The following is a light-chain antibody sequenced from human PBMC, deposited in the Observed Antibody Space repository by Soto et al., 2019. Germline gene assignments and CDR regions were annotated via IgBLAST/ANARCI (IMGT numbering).Light chain of an antibody. CDR2: DAS. Sequence: IRMNQCPSTMFEPXGDRVTIHCRARLRSTTLLAGYQQITGXATKIXIYDASSLQSGVTSRFSGNGYGKEFNITISSLQPDDFATYECQQYNTYSTFGQGTRLEIK. CDR1: LRSTTL. V-gene: IGKV1-5*01. J-gene: IGKJ5*01. CDR3: QQYNTYST.